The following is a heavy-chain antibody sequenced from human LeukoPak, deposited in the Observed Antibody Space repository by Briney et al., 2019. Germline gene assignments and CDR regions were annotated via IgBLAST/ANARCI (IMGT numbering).Heavy chain of an antibody. V-gene: IGHV3-21*01. CDR2: ISSSSSYI. CDR1: ELTSSTNT. CDR3: ARGLLTMVRGVDP. J-gene: IGHJ5*02. D-gene: IGHD3-10*01. Sequence: KPGGPLRLPLAPPELTSSTNTRNWAPQPPGKGRNWVSSISSSSSYIYYADSVKGRFTISRDNAKNSLYLQMNSLRAEDTAVYYCARGLLTMVRGVDPWGQGTLVTVSS.